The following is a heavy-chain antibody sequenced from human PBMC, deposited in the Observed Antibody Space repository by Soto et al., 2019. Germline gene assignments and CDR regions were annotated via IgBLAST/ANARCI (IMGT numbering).Heavy chain of an antibody. CDR1: GYTFTSYG. J-gene: IGHJ4*02. Sequence: QVHLVQSGAEVKKPGASVKVSCKCSGYTFTSYGITWVRQAPGQGLEWMGWISAHNGNTDYAQKLQGRVTVTRDTSTSTAYMELMSLSSDVTAVYYCARVRYGDYWGQGALVTVSS. D-gene: IGHD1-1*01. V-gene: IGHV1-18*01. CDR2: ISAHNGNT. CDR3: ARVRYGDY.